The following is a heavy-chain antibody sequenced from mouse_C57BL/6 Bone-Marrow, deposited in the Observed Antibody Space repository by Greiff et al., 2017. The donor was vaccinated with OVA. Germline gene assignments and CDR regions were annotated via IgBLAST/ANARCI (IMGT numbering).Heavy chain of an antibody. Sequence: VQLQQSGAELAKPGASVKLSCKASGYTFTSYWMHWVKQRPGQGLEWIGYINPSSGYTKYNHKFKDKATLTADKSSSTAYMQLSSLTYEDSAVYYCAIWFLYWWFDVWGTGTTVTVSS. D-gene: IGHD2-2*01. J-gene: IGHJ1*03. CDR2: INPSSGYT. CDR3: AIWFLYWWFDV. CDR1: GYTFTSYW. V-gene: IGHV1-7*01.